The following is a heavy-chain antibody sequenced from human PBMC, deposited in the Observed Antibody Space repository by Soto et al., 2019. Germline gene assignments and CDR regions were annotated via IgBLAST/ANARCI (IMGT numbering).Heavy chain of an antibody. CDR3: ASPGPAGL. Sequence: QVRLQESGPGLVKPSETLSLTCSISGGNIKSYFWSWIRQPPGKGLEWLGYIYHNGNSMYNPSFKSRLTLSVDASNSQLSLKLTSVTAADAAVYYCASPGPAGLWGRGTLVTFSS. D-gene: IGHD7-27*01. CDR2: IYHNGNS. J-gene: IGHJ2*01. CDR1: GGNIKSYF. V-gene: IGHV4-59*03.